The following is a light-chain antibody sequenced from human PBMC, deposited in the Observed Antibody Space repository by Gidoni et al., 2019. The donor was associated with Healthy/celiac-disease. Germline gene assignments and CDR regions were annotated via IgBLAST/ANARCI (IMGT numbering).Light chain of an antibody. J-gene: IGKJ3*01. V-gene: IGKV1-39*01. CDR3: QQSYSTPCT. CDR1: QSISSY. CDR2: AAS. Sequence: DIQMTQPPSSLSASVGDRVTITCRASQSISSYLNWYQQKPGKAPKLLIYAASSLQSGVPSRFSGSGSGTDFTLTISSLQPEDFATYYCQQSYSTPCTFXHXTKVDIK.